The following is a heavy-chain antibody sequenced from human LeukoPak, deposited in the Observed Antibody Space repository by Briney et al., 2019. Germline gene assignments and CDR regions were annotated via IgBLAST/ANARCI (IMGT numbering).Heavy chain of an antibody. V-gene: IGHV4-31*03. CDR1: GGSISSGGYY. CDR2: MSQSGST. J-gene: IGHJ4*02. D-gene: IGHD3-10*01. Sequence: PSETLSLTCTVSGGSISSGGYYWTWIRQPPGKGLEWIGYMSQSGSTYYHPSLKSRVTISVDTSKSQFSLKLTSVTAADTAVYYCARDPDRLWFGADYWGQGTLVTVSS. CDR3: ARDPDRLWFGADY.